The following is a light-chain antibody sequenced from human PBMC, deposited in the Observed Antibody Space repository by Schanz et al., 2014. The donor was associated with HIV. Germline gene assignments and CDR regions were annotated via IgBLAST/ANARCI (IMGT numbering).Light chain of an antibody. CDR1: QSVSSSY. CDR3: QQRSNWPLT. Sequence: EIVMTQSPGTLSLSPGERATLSCRTSQSVSSSYLDWYQQKPGQAPRLLIYDASNRATGIPARFSGSGSGTDFTLTISSLEPEDFAVYYCQQRSNWPLTFGGGTKVEIK. CDR2: DAS. J-gene: IGKJ4*01. V-gene: IGKV3-11*01.